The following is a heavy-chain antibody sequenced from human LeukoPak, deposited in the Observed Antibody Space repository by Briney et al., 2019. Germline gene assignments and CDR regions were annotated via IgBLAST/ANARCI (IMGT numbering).Heavy chain of an antibody. CDR3: ARHGDSSGWYVDY. D-gene: IGHD6-19*01. CDR1: GYSISSGYY. J-gene: IGHJ4*02. V-gene: IGHV4-38-2*02. CDR2: IYHSGST. Sequence: PSETLSLTCTVSGYSISSGYYWGWIRQPPGKGLEWIGSIYHSGSTYYNPSLKSRVTISVDTSKNQFSLKLSSVTAADTAVYYCARHGDSSGWYVDYWGQGTLVTVSS.